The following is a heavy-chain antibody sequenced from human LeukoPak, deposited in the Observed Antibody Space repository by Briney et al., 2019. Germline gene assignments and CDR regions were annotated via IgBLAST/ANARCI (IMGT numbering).Heavy chain of an antibody. CDR3: ARESAAWFDP. CDR2: IFITGST. CDR1: GGSISSGSYY. Sequence: SETLSLTCSVSGGSISSGSYYWSWIRQPAGKGLEWIGRIFITGSTNYNPSLKGRVTISVDTSKNQISLKLSSVTAADTAVYYCARESAAWFDPWGQGTLVTVSS. D-gene: IGHD6-25*01. V-gene: IGHV4-61*02. J-gene: IGHJ5*02.